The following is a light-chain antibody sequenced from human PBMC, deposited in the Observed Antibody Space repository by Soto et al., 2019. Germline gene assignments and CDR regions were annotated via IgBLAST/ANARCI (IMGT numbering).Light chain of an antibody. J-gene: IGKJ5*01. CDR1: QSIRNW. Sequence: DTHMTQSPSTLSASVGDRVSITCRASQSIRNWLAWHQPNPGKAPNLLIYDASTLESGVTSRFSGSGSGTAFTLTISSLQADDLATYYWQKNANYLLGQGTRLEI. CDR3: QKNANYL. V-gene: IGKV1-5*01. CDR2: DAS.